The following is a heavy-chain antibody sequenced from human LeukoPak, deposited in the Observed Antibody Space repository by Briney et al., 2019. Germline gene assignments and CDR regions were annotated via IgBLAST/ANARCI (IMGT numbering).Heavy chain of an antibody. D-gene: IGHD2-15*01. CDR2: IYSGGST. J-gene: IGHJ6*02. Sequence: GGSLRLSCAASGFTVSSNYMSWVRQAPGKGLEWVSVIYSGGSTYYADSEKGRFTISRDNSKNTLYLQMNSLRAEDTAVYYCARPILPRDYYYYGMDVWGQGTTVTVSS. CDR1: GFTVSSNY. V-gene: IGHV3-66*04. CDR3: ARPILPRDYYYYGMDV.